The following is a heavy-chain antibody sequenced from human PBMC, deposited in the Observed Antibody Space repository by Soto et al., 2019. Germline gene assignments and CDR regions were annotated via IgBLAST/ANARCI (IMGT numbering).Heavy chain of an antibody. CDR3: ARDRGHYYGSRSCDY. CDR1: GFTFSSYG. Sequence: QVQLVESGGGVVQPGRSLRLSCAASGFTFSSYGMHWVRQAPGKGLEWVAVIWYDGSNKYYADSVKGRFTISRDNSKNTLYLQMNSLRAEDTAVYYCARDRGHYYGSRSCDYWGQGTLVTVSS. CDR2: IWYDGSNK. J-gene: IGHJ4*02. D-gene: IGHD3-10*01. V-gene: IGHV3-33*01.